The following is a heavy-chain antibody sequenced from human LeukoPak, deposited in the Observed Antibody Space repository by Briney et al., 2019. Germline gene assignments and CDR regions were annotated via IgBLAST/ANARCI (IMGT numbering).Heavy chain of an antibody. CDR3: ARGSDTMIVVVSPLGY. J-gene: IGHJ4*02. CDR1: GFTVSSNY. CDR2: IYSGGST. D-gene: IGHD3-22*01. Sequence: PGGSLRLSCAASGFTVSSNYMSWVRQAPGKGLEWVSVIYSGGSTYYADSVKGRFTISRDNSKNTLYLQMNSLRAEDTAVYYCARGSDTMIVVVSPLGYWGQGTLVTVSS. V-gene: IGHV3-66*02.